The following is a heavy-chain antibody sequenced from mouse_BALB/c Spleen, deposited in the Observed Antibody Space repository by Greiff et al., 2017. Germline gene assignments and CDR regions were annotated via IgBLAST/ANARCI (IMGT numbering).Heavy chain of an antibody. CDR1: GFTFSSYG. CDR3: AREDWAGDY. CDR2: INSNGGST. V-gene: IGHV5-6-3*01. J-gene: IGHJ2*01. D-gene: IGHD4-1*01. Sequence: EVQLVESGGGLVQPGGSLKLSCAASGFTFSSYGMSWVRQTPDKRLELVATINSNGGSTYYPDSGKGRFTISRDNAKNTLYLQMSSLKSEDTAMYYCAREDWAGDYWGQGTTLTVSS.